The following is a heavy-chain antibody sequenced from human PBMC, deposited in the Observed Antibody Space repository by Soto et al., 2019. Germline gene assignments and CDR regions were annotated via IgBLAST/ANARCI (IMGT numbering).Heavy chain of an antibody. D-gene: IGHD3-22*01. J-gene: IGHJ4*02. V-gene: IGHV1-3*01. CDR3: ARSSGFYYVDY. CDR1: GYTFTSYA. CDR2: INAGNGHT. Sequence: QVQLVQSGAEVKKPGASVKVSCKASGYTFTSYAMHWVRQAPGQRLEWMGWINAGNGHTKYSQKFRGRVTLTRDTSASPAYMELPSLRSEDTAVYYCARSSGFYYVDYWGQGTLVTVSS.